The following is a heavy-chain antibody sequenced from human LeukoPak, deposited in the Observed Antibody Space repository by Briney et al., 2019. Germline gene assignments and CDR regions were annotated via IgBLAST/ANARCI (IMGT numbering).Heavy chain of an antibody. V-gene: IGHV2-5*01. Sequence: SGPTLVEPTQTLTLTCTFSGFSLTTDGVGVGWIRQPPGKALEWLALLYWNGDKRYSSSLRSRLIITKDTSKDQVVLTMTNMDPVDTATYYCVPRLRGYSSGSYYFDYWGQGTLVTVSS. CDR2: LYWNGDK. CDR3: VPRLRGYSSGSYYFDY. D-gene: IGHD3-22*01. CDR1: GFSLTTDGVG. J-gene: IGHJ4*02.